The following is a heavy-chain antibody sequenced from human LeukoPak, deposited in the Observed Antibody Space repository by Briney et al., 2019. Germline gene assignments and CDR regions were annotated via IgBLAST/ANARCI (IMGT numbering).Heavy chain of an antibody. CDR2: ISGNGGTT. CDR1: GFSFGSYG. V-gene: IGHV3-48*04. Sequence: GGSLRLSCAAPGFSFGSYGLSWVRQTPGKGLQWVSYISGNGGTTHYADSVEGRFTISRDNAKNSLYLQMSSLRAEDTAVYYCARDLDSGNYFFAYWGQGTPVTVSS. CDR3: ARDLDSGNYFFAY. D-gene: IGHD3-22*01. J-gene: IGHJ4*02.